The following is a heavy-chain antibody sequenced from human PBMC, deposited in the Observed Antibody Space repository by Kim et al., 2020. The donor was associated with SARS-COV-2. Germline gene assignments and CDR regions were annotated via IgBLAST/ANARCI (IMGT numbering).Heavy chain of an antibody. CDR1: GYTFTGYY. CDR3: ARLGLDIAARPAFDI. J-gene: IGHJ3*02. CDR2: INPNSGGT. Sequence: ASVKVSCKASGYTFTGYYMHWVRQAPGQGLEWMGWINPNSGGTNYAQKFQGRVTMTRDTSISTAYMELIRLRSDDTAVYYCARLGLDIAARPAFDIWGQGTMVTVSS. V-gene: IGHV1-2*02. D-gene: IGHD6-6*01.